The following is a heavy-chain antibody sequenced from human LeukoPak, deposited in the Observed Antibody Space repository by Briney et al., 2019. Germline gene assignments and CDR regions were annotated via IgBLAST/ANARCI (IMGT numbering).Heavy chain of an antibody. CDR3: ARGYGHYVTAFDI. J-gene: IGHJ3*02. Sequence: GGSLRLSCAASGFTVSSNYMSWVRQAPGKGLEWVSVIYSGGSTYYADSVKGRFTISRDNSKNTLYLQMNSLRAEDTAVYYCARGYGHYVTAFDIWGQGTMVTVSS. V-gene: IGHV3-53*01. D-gene: IGHD4-17*01. CDR1: GFTVSSNY. CDR2: IYSGGST.